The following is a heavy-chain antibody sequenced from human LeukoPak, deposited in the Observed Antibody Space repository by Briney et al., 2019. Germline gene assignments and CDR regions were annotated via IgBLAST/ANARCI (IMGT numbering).Heavy chain of an antibody. J-gene: IGHJ4*02. CDR2: ISGSGGST. V-gene: IGHV3-23*01. CDR1: GFTFSSYA. Sequence: QPGGSLRLSGAASGFTFSSYAMSWVRQAPGKGLEWVSAISGSGGSTYYADSVKGRFTISRDNSKNTLYLQMNSLRAEDTAVYYCAKIMSDYDFWSGYYRGHYFGYWGQGTLVTVSS. D-gene: IGHD3-3*01. CDR3: AKIMSDYDFWSGYYRGHYFGY.